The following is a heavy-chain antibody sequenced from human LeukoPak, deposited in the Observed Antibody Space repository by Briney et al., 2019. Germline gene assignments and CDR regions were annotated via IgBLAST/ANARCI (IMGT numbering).Heavy chain of an antibody. Sequence: PGGSLRLSCTTSGLTFSHYSRNWVRQAPGKGLEWLSYISTTSKTIYYVDSVKGRFNVSRDNGKNLLILEMKSLRAEDTGLYFCATYHDTTGYFKEAFEMWGQGTFVTVSP. CDR2: ISTTSKTI. V-gene: IGHV3-48*01. D-gene: IGHD3-22*01. CDR3: ATYHDTTGYFKEAFEM. CDR1: GLTFSHYS. J-gene: IGHJ3*02.